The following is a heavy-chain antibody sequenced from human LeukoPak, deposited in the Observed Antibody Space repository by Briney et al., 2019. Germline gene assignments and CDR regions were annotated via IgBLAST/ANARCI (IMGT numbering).Heavy chain of an antibody. V-gene: IGHV1-58*02. Sequence: GTPVKVSCKASGFTFTSSAMPWVGQARGQPLEWIRWIVVSSGNTNYAHKFQERVTITRDMSTSTAYIELSSRRSEDRAVYYCAAGGGRELLTAFDIWGQGTTVTVSS. CDR3: AAGGGRELLTAFDI. D-gene: IGHD1-26*01. CDR1: GFTFTSSA. J-gene: IGHJ3*02. CDR2: IVVSSGNT.